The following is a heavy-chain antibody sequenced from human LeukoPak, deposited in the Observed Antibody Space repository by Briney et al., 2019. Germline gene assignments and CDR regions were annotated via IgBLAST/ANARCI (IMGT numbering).Heavy chain of an antibody. D-gene: IGHD6-6*01. CDR2: IRLDGTKK. CDR3: AEDNPVLADRPTYFDY. J-gene: IGHJ4*02. Sequence: PGGSLRLSCAASRFTFSNYGMHWVRQAPGKGLEWVAFIRLDGTKKYYADSVKGRFTISRDTAKNTLYLQMNSLRAEDTALYYCAEDNPVLADRPTYFDYWGQGTLVTVSS. CDR1: RFTFSNYG. V-gene: IGHV3-30*02.